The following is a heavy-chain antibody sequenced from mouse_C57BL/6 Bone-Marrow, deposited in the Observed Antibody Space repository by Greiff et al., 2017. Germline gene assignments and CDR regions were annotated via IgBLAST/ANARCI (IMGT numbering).Heavy chain of an antibody. CDR1: GFNIKDDY. CDR2: IDPENGDT. Sequence: DVKLQESGAELVRPGASVKLSCTASGFNIKDDYMHWVKQRPEQGLEWIGWIDPENGDTEYASKFQGKATITADTSSNTAYLQRSSLTSEDTAVYYCTTWGDYGFDYWGQGTTLTVSS. D-gene: IGHD2-4*01. V-gene: IGHV14-4*01. CDR3: TTWGDYGFDY. J-gene: IGHJ2*01.